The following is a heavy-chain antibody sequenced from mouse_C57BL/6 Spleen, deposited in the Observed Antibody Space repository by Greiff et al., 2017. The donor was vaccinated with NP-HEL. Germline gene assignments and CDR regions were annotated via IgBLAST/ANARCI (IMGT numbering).Heavy chain of an antibody. J-gene: IGHJ4*01. Sequence: VQLQQSGAELVRPGTSVKVSCKASGYAFTNYLIEWVKQRPGQGLEWIGVINPGSGGTNYNEKFKGKATLTADKSSSTAYMQLSSLTSEDSAVYFCARNRRDYGPYYYAMDYWGQGTSVTVSS. CDR3: ARNRRDYGPYYYAMDY. CDR2: INPGSGGT. V-gene: IGHV1-54*01. CDR1: GYAFTNYL. D-gene: IGHD1-1*01.